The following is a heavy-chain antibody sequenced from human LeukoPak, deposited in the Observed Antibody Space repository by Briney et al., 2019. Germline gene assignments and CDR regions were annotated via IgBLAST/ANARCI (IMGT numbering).Heavy chain of an antibody. D-gene: IGHD3-22*01. J-gene: IGHJ4*02. V-gene: IGHV3-23*01. CDR3: AKDTYYYDSRGYYFHDY. Sequence: GGSLRLSCAASGFTFSSYAMSWVRQAPGKGLEWVSAISGSGGSTYYADSVKGRFTISRDNSKNTLYLQMNSLRAEDTAVYYCAKDTYYYDSRGYYFHDYWGQGTLVTVSS. CDR1: GFTFSSYA. CDR2: ISGSGGST.